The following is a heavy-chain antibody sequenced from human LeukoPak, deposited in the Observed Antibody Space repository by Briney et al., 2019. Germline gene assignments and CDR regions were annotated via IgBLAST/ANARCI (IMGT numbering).Heavy chain of an antibody. CDR3: AKDTGALTTVTFGAFDI. D-gene: IGHD4-17*01. V-gene: IGHV3-9*01. Sequence: GRSLRLSCAASGFTFDDYAMHWVRQAPGKGLEWVSGISWNSGSIGYADSVKGRFTISRDNAKNSLYLQMNSLRAEDTALYYCAKDTGALTTVTFGAFDIWGQGTMVTVSS. J-gene: IGHJ3*02. CDR1: GFTFDDYA. CDR2: ISWNSGSI.